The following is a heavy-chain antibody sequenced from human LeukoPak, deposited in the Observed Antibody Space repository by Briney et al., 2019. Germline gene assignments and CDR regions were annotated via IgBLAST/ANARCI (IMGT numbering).Heavy chain of an antibody. D-gene: IGHD3-10*01. CDR2: INHSGST. J-gene: IGHJ6*03. V-gene: IGHV4-34*01. Sequence: SETLSLTCAVYGGSFSGYYWSWIRQPPGKGLEWIGEINHSGSTNYNPSLKSRVTISVDTSKNQFSLKLSSVTAADTAVYYCARLPMVRGVRSPRAYYYYMDVWGKGTTVTISS. CDR1: GGSFSGYY. CDR3: ARLPMVRGVRSPRAYYYYMDV.